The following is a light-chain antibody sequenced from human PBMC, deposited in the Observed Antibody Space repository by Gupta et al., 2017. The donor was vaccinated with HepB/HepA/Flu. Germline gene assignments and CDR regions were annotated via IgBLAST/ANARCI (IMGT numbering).Light chain of an antibody. CDR1: QSLLHADGETY. J-gene: IGKJ2*04. CDR3: MQNVNLHCS. CDR2: EVS. Sequence: EIVMTQTPLSLSVTPGQSAFISCKSSQSLLHADGETYLYWYLQKPGQPPQLLIYEVSKRFSGVPDRFSGSGSDTDFTLKISRVEAEDVGVYYCMQNVNLHCSFGQGTKLEIK. V-gene: IGKV2D-29*01.